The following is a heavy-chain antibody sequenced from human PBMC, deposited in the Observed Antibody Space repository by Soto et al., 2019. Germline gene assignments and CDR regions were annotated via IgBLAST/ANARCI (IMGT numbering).Heavy chain of an antibody. CDR2: ISAYNGNT. D-gene: IGHD2-2*01. Sequence: GASVKVSCKASGYTFTSYGISWVRQAPGQGLEWMGWISAYNGNTNYAQKLQGRVTMTTDTSTSTAYMELRSLRSDDTAVYYCARGPQTYCSSTSCYYYYYMDVWGKGTTVTVSS. J-gene: IGHJ6*03. CDR1: GYTFTSYG. V-gene: IGHV1-18*01. CDR3: ARGPQTYCSSTSCYYYYYMDV.